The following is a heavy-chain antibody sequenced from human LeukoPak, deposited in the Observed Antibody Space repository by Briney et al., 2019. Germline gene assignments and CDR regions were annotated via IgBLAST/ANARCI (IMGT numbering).Heavy chain of an antibody. D-gene: IGHD6-19*01. J-gene: IGHJ6*03. CDR2: IRYDGSNK. Sequence: PGGSLRLSCAASGFTFSSYGMHWVRQAPGKGLEWVAFIRYDGSNKYYADSVKGRFTISRDNAKNSLYLQMNSLRAEDTAVYYCARDGTGYSSGYFYYYYYYMDVWGKGTTVTISS. V-gene: IGHV3-30*02. CDR3: ARDGTGYSSGYFYYYYYYMDV. CDR1: GFTFSSYG.